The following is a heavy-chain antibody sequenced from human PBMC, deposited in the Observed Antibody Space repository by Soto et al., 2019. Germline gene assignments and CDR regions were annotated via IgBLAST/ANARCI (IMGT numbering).Heavy chain of an antibody. CDR1: GFAFNTYG. J-gene: IGHJ4*02. Sequence: GGSLRLSCAASGFAFNTYGMHWVRQAPGKGLGWVAATSSDETIKTYSDSAKGRFTISRDNSRNRLYLQMDSLRAEDTALYYCAKKLPGSVMSCPDYWGRGTQVTVSS. V-gene: IGHV3-30*18. CDR2: TSSDETIK. CDR3: AKKLPGSVMSCPDY. D-gene: IGHD4-4*01.